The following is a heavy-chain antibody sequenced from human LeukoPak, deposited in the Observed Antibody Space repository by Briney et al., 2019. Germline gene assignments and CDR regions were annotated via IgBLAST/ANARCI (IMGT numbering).Heavy chain of an antibody. CDR2: ISAYNGNT. CDR1: GYTLTSYG. J-gene: IGHJ4*02. CDR3: ARESIAAHYFDY. V-gene: IGHV1-18*01. D-gene: IGHD6-6*01. Sequence: ASVKVSCKASGYTLTSYGISWVRQAPGQGLEWMGWISAYNGNTNYAQKLQGRVTMTTDTSTSTAYMELRSLRSDDTAVYYCARESIAAHYFDYWGQGTLVTVSS.